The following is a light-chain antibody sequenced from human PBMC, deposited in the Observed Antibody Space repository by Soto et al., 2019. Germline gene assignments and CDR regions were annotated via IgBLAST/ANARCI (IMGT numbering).Light chain of an antibody. CDR2: GAS. Sequence: EIVMTQSPATLSVSPEERATLSCRASQSVSSNLAWYQQKPGQAPRLLIYGASTRATGIPARFSGSGPGTEFTLTISSLQSEDFAVYYCQQYNNWPPWTFGQGTKV. V-gene: IGKV3-15*01. CDR1: QSVSSN. CDR3: QQYNNWPPWT. J-gene: IGKJ1*01.